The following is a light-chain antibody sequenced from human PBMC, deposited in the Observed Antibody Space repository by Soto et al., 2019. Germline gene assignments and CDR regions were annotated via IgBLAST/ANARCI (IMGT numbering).Light chain of an antibody. CDR3: QQQGSSPPALT. J-gene: IGKJ1*01. Sequence: EIVLTQSPGTLSLSPGQRATLFCRVSQIVSSSYLAWYQQKPGQAPRLLIYGASSRATGIPDRFSGSGSGTDFPLTISRLEPEVFALYYSQQQGSSPPALTFGQGTKVEIK. CDR2: GAS. CDR1: QIVSSSY. V-gene: IGKV3-20*01.